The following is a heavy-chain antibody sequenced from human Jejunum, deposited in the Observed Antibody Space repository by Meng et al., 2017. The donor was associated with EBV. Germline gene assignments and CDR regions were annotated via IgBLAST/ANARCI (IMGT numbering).Heavy chain of an antibody. V-gene: IGHV1-18*04. Sequence: QVQLVQSGDEVKKPGASVNVSCKASGYTFTVNGISWVRQAPGQGREWMGWISAHSGNTNYAQKFQDRVTLSTDTSTSTAYMELRSLRSDDTAVYYCARDRNMAQDYWGQGTLVTVST. J-gene: IGHJ4*02. CDR2: ISAHSGNT. CDR3: ARDRNMAQDY. CDR1: GYTFTVNG. D-gene: IGHD5-24*01.